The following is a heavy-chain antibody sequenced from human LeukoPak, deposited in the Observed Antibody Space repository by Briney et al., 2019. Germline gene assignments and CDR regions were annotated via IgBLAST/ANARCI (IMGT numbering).Heavy chain of an antibody. V-gene: IGHV3-23*01. D-gene: IGHD1-14*01. Sequence: GGSLRLSCAASGFTFSNYAMSWVRQAPGQGLEWVSTLTATGGATYYAGSVKGRFTISRDNSKNTLYLQMNSLRAEDTAVYYCARTRVGMGSPYYFDYWGQGTLVTVSS. CDR1: GFTFSNYA. CDR2: LTATGGAT. CDR3: ARTRVGMGSPYYFDY. J-gene: IGHJ4*02.